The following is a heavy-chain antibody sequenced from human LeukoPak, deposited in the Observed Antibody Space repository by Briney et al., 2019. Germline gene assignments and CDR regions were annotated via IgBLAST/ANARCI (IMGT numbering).Heavy chain of an antibody. D-gene: IGHD3-16*01. Sequence: SETLSLTCTVSGDSISSYYWSWIRQPPGKGLEWIGYIYYTGSTNYNPPLQSRVTISVDTSKNQFSLKLGSVTAADTAVYYCARVRYGWLDPWGQGTLVTVSS. V-gene: IGHV4-59*01. CDR1: GDSISSYY. CDR3: ARVRYGWLDP. CDR2: IYYTGST. J-gene: IGHJ5*02.